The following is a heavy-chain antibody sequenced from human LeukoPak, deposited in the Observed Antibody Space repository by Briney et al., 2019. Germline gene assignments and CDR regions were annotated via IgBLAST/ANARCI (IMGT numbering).Heavy chain of an antibody. Sequence: GGSLRLSCAASGFTCSSYDMHWVPQVTGKSLEWVSVINTAGDTNYPGYVKSRFTITRENAKNSFYLQMNSLRAGDTAVYYCARGARIAEPLNGMDVWGQGTTVTVSS. J-gene: IGHJ6*02. CDR2: INTAGDT. CDR3: ARGARIAEPLNGMDV. D-gene: IGHD1-14*01. CDR1: GFTCSSYD. V-gene: IGHV3-13*01.